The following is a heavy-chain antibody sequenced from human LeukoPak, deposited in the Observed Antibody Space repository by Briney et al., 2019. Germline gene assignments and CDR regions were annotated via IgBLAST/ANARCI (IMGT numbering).Heavy chain of an antibody. CDR3: AREGYCSGGSCYPEYFQH. CDR1: GGSFSGYY. V-gene: IGHV4-34*01. D-gene: IGHD2-15*01. Sequence: SETLSLTCAVYGGSFSGYYWSWIRQPPGKGLEWIGEINPSGSTNYNPSLKSRVTISVDTSKNQFSLKLSSVTAADTAVYYCAREGYCSGGSCYPEYFQHWGQGTLVTVSS. J-gene: IGHJ1*01. CDR2: INPSGST.